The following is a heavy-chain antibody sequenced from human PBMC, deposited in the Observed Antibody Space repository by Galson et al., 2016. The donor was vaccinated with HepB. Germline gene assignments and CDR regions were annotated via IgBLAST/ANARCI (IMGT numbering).Heavy chain of an antibody. V-gene: IGHV3-53*01. J-gene: IGHJ5*02. CDR3: ARWTAYCPRPGCPRDHDYFDP. Sequence: SLRLSCAASGFLVSSSFMSWVRQTPGTGLEWVTVMYPRGDTHYSDSVRGRFSISTDNSMNSMSLQMTNLRVGETAVYFCARWTAYCPRPGCPRDHDYFDPWAQGILLTVSS. CDR2: MYPRGDT. D-gene: IGHD4-11*01. CDR1: GFLVSSSF.